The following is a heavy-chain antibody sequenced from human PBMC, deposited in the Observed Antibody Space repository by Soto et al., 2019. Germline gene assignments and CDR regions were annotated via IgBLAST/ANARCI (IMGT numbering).Heavy chain of an antibody. CDR3: AHLNTRGYYFDY. V-gene: IGHV4-59*01. CDR2: IYDDGSA. Sequence: SETLSLTCTVSGGSISSSYWSWIRQPPGKGLEWLAYIYDDGSANYNPSLKSRATISLDMSKNQFSLKLTSVTAVDTATYFCAHLNTRGYYFDYWGQGALVTVSS. CDR1: GGSISSSY. J-gene: IGHJ4*02.